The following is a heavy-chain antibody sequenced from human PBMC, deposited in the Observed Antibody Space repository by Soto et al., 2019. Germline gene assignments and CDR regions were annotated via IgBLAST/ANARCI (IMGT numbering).Heavy chain of an antibody. J-gene: IGHJ4*02. CDR3: ARHYSDSSSSDY. D-gene: IGHD6-6*01. CDR1: GNSFTRYW. CDR2: IYPGDSDT. Sequence: ECLTISCKCSGNSFTRYWIGWVRQMPGKGLEWMGIIYPGDSDTRYSPSFQGQVTISADTSISTAYLQWSSLKASDTAMYYCARHYSDSSSSDYWGQGPLVTVSS. V-gene: IGHV5-51*01.